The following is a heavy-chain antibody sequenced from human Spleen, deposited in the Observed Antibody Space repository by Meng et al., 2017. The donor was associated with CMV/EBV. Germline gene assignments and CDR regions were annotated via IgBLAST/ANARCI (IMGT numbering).Heavy chain of an antibody. CDR2: ITSDGSST. D-gene: IGHD3-10*01. CDR3: TRVVFFGDQPECFDS. V-gene: IGHV3-74*01. J-gene: IGHJ4*02. CDR1: GFTFSDYF. Sequence: GGSLRLSCTVSGFTFSDYFMTWVRQAPGKGLVWVSRITSDGSSTTYADSVKGRFTISRDNAKNTLYLQMNSLKTEDTAVYYCTRVVFFGDQPECFDSWGQGTLVTVSS.